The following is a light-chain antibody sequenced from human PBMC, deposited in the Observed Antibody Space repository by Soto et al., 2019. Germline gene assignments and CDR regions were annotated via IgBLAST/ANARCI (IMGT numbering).Light chain of an antibody. Sequence: EIVMTQSPATLSVSPGERATLSCRASQSISNNLAWYHQRPGQAPRLLIYGASTRATGIPARCRCSWSGTEFTLTISSLQSEYFAVYYCQQYNNWWTFGQGTRVEIK. J-gene: IGKJ1*01. CDR2: GAS. CDR1: QSISNN. V-gene: IGKV3-15*01. CDR3: QQYNNWWT.